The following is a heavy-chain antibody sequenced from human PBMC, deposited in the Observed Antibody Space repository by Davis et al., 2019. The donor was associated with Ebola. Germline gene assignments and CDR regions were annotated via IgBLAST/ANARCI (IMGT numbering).Heavy chain of an antibody. CDR3: AKDMESSGGYYYDY. CDR2: IGRDGGTT. J-gene: IGHJ4*02. CDR1: GFTFDDFT. D-gene: IGHD3-22*01. V-gene: IGHV3-43*01. Sequence: GGSLRLSCAASGFTFDDFTMHWVRQSPGKGLEWVSLIGRDGGTTYYADSVKGRFTISRDNSKNFLYLQMNSLRAEDTAFYYCAKDMESSGGYYYDYWGQGTLVTVSS.